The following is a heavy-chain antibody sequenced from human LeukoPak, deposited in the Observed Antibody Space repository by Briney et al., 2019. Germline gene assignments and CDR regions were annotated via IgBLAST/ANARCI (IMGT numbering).Heavy chain of an antibody. CDR2: ISGSGGST. CDR3: AKDQAGGSGSYSPYY. D-gene: IGHD3-10*01. CDR1: GFTFSSYA. V-gene: IGHV3-23*01. J-gene: IGHJ4*02. Sequence: GGSLRLSCAASGFTFSSYAMSWVRQAPGKGLEWVSAISGSGGSTYYADSVKGRFTISRDNSKNTLYLQMNSLRVEDTAVYYCAKDQAGGSGSYSPYYWGQGTLVTVSS.